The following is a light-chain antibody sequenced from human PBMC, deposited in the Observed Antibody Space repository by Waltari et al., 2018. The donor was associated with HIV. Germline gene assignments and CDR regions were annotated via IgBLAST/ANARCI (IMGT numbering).Light chain of an antibody. Sequence: QSALTQPRSVSGPPVQSVTISCSVSSIDVGSYDHLSWYHHVPGGAPQVVIYDGIQRPSAISDRFSGSKSGNTAYLRISGLRIDDEGDYYCCSYGGSYTFVFGGGTRLTV. J-gene: IGLJ2*01. V-gene: IGLV2-11*01. CDR3: CSYGGSYTFV. CDR1: SIDVGSYDH. CDR2: DGI.